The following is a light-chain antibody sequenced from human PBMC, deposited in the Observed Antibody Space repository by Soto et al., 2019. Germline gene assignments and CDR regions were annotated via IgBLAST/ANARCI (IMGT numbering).Light chain of an antibody. J-gene: IGLJ1*01. CDR3: SLYTSENAYV. CDR1: STDFVGYNR. Sequence: QSALTQPPSVSGSPGQSVTISCTGTSTDFVGYNRVSWYQQPPGTAPKLMIYEVSKRPSGVPDRFSGSKSGNTASLTISGLQAADEADYYCSLYTSENAYVFGNGTKLTVL. V-gene: IGLV2-18*01. CDR2: EVS.